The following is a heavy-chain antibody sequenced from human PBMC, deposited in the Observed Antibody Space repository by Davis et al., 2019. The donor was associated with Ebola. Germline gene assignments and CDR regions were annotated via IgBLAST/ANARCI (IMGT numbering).Heavy chain of an antibody. CDR2: GYHTGRI. V-gene: IGHV4-4*02. CDR3: TRGSHTVTSFPFDY. D-gene: IGHD4-17*01. J-gene: IGHJ4*02. Sequence: MPSETLSLTCAVSGDSISSDKWWRWVRQPPGRGLEGIGEGYHTGRINYNPSLKSRVTISVDKSKNQFSLNLNSVTAADTAVYYCTRGSHTVTSFPFDYWGQGTLVTVSS. CDR1: GDSISSDKW.